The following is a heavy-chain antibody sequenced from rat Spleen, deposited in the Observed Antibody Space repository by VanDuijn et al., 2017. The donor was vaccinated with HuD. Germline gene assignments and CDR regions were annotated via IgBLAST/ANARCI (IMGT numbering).Heavy chain of an antibody. D-gene: IGHD5-1*01. CDR1: GFTFSNYG. Sequence: EVQLVESGGGLVQPGRSLKLSCAAAGFTFSNYGMAWVRQAPTKGLEWVATISYDGSSTYYRDSVKGRSTISRDNAKSTLYLQMDSLRSEDTATYYCTTDGQGARFAYWGQGTLVTVSS. CDR3: TTDGQGARFAY. V-gene: IGHV5-29*01. J-gene: IGHJ3*01. CDR2: ISYDGSST.